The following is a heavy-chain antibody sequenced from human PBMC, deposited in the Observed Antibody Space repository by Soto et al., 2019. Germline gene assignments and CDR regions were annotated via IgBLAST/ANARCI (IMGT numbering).Heavy chain of an antibody. Sequence: GASVKVSCKASGGTFSSYAISWVRQAPGQGLEWMGGIIPIFGTANYAQKFQGRVTITADKYTSTAYMELSSLRSEETAVYYCARYISRIQLWEPYYYYGMDVWGQGTTVTVSS. J-gene: IGHJ6*02. D-gene: IGHD5-18*01. V-gene: IGHV1-69*06. CDR3: ARYISRIQLWEPYYYYGMDV. CDR1: GGTFSSYA. CDR2: IIPIFGTA.